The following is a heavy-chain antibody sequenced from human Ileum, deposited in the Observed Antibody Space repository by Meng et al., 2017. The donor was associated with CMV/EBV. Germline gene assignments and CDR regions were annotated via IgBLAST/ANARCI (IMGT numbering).Heavy chain of an antibody. CDR1: SFSGYY. D-gene: IGHD6-13*01. V-gene: IGHV4-34*01. J-gene: IGHJ4*02. CDR3: ARGCASLSSSWYFHQYYFDY. Sequence: SFSGYYWSWIRQPPGKGLEWIGEINHSGSTNYNPSLKSRVTISVDTSKNQFSLKLSSVTAADTAVYYCARGCASLSSSWYFHQYYFDYWGQGTLVTVSS. CDR2: INHSGST.